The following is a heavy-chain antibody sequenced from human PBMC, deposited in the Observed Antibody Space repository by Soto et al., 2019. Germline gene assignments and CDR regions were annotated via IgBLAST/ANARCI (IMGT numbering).Heavy chain of an antibody. CDR3: TRDASRDSSARGWFDP. Sequence: GGSLRLSCAASGFTFRSFTMNWVRQAPGKGLEWVSTISSNSAYIYHTDALRGRFTISRDNAKNSLHLQMNSLRAEDTAVYYCTRDASRDSSARGWFDPWGPGTLVTVSS. CDR1: GFTFRSFT. V-gene: IGHV3-21*01. CDR2: ISSNSAYI. D-gene: IGHD6-13*01. J-gene: IGHJ5*02.